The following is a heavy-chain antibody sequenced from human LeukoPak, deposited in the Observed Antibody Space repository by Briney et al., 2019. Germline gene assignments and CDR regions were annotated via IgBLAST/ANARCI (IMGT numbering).Heavy chain of an antibody. D-gene: IGHD5-12*01. CDR3: AKDESPYSGYDPFDY. Sequence: HSGGSLRLSCAASGFTFSSYDMSWVRQAPGKGLEWVSAISGSGGSTYYADSVKGRFTISRDNSKNTLYLQVNSLRAEDTAVYYCAKDESPYSGYDPFDYWGQGTLVTVSS. V-gene: IGHV3-23*01. CDR1: GFTFSSYD. J-gene: IGHJ4*02. CDR2: ISGSGGST.